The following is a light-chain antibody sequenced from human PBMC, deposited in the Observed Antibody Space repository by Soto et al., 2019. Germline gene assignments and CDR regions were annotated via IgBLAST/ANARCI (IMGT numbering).Light chain of an antibody. J-gene: IGLJ2*01. Sequence: QSALTQPASVSGSPGQSITISCTGTSSDVGSYNLVSWYQQHPGKAPKLMIYEGSKRPSGVSNRFSGSKSDNTASLTIPGLQAEDEADYYCCSYAGSSTFHVVFGGGTKLTVL. CDR3: CSYAGSSTFHVV. V-gene: IGLV2-23*03. CDR2: EGS. CDR1: SSDVGSYNL.